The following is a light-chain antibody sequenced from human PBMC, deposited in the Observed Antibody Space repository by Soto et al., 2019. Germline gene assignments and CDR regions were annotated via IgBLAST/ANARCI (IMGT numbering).Light chain of an antibody. V-gene: IGLV3-27*01. CDR1: ILAKKY. J-gene: IGLJ7*01. Sequence: SYELTQPSSVSVSPGQTARITCSGDILAKKYTRWFQQKPGQAPVLILYKDSERPSDIPARFSGSSSGTTVTLTISGAQVEDEADCYCYSAADNIAVFGGGTQLTVL. CDR2: KDS. CDR3: YSAADNIAV.